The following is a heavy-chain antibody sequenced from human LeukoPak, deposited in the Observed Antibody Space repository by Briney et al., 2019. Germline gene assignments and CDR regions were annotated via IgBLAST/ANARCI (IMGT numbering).Heavy chain of an antibody. CDR1: EFSVGSNY. J-gene: IGHJ4*02. Sequence: GGSLRLSCAASEFSVGSNYMTWVRQASGKGLEWVSLIYSGGSTYYSDSVKGRFTISRDNSKDTLYLQMNGLRAEDTAVYYCAKDLALVVVGRGYFDYWGQGTLVTVSS. V-gene: IGHV3-66*01. CDR3: AKDLALVVVGRGYFDY. CDR2: IYSGGST. D-gene: IGHD2-15*01.